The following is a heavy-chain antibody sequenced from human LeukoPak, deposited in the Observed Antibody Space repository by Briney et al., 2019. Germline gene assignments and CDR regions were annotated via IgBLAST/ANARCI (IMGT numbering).Heavy chain of an antibody. CDR3: ARFFPQKWELPGKWFAP. V-gene: IGHV1-2*02. CDR2: INPNSGGT. CDR1: GYTFTGYY. J-gene: IGHJ5*02. D-gene: IGHD1-26*01. Sequence: GASVKVSCKASGYTFTGYYMHWVRQAPGQGLEWMGWINPNSGGTNYAQKVQDRVTMTRDTSTSTVYMELRSLRYDDTAVYYCARFFPQKWELPGKWFAPWGQGTLVTVSS.